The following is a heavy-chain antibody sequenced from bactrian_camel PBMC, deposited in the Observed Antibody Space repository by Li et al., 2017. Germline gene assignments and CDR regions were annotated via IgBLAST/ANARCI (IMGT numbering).Heavy chain of an antibody. CDR3: AAARAITSYLCPSLSAYNY. V-gene: IGHV3S53*01. J-gene: IGHJ4*01. Sequence: HVQLVESGGGLVQAGGSLRLSCVDSGSTFSTSCMGWFRQTPGKERELVASIPPNDADTHYAPSVKGRFTISTDRAKNTMYLQMNSLKPEDSSMYYCAAARAITSYLCPSLSAYNYWGQGTQVTVS. D-gene: IGHD2*01. CDR2: IPPNDADT. CDR1: GSTFSTSC.